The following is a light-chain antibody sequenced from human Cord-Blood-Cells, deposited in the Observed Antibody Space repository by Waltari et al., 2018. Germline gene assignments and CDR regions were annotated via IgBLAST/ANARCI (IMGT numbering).Light chain of an antibody. CDR1: SLRSYY. CDR2: GKN. J-gene: IGLJ2*01. Sequence: SSELTQDPAVSVALGQTVRFTCQGDSLRSYYASWYQKKPGQAPVLVIYGKNNRTSGIPDRISSSSSRNTASLTITGAEAEDEADYCCNSRDSSGNHVVFGGGTLLTVL. CDR3: NSRDSSGNHVV. V-gene: IGLV3-19*01.